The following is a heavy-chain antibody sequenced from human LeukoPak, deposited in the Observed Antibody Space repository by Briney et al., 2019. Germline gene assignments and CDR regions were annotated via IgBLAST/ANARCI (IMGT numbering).Heavy chain of an antibody. CDR1: GFTFNIYT. V-gene: IGHV3-30-3*01. CDR3: ARAEVARTNRPPEY. CDR2: ISYDGSNK. D-gene: IGHD1-1*01. Sequence: GGSLRLSCAASGFTFNIYTMHWVRQAPGKGLEWVAVISYDGSNKWYADSVKGRFTISRDDSKNTLYLQMNILRLEDTAVYYCARAEVARTNRPPEYWGQGTLVTVSA. J-gene: IGHJ4*02.